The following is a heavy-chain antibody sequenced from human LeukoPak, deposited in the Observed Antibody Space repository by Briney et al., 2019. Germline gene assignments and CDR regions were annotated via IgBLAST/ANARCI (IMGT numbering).Heavy chain of an antibody. V-gene: IGHV4-59*01. CDR1: GDSISTYY. Sequence: SETLSLTCTVSGDSISTYYWSWIQQSPEKGLEWIGYILYTGNTNYNPSLKSRVTISIDTSKKQFSLNLSSVTAADTAVYYCATAGGSYYSGWEFDSWGQGTLVTVSS. CDR3: ATAGGSYYSGWEFDS. D-gene: IGHD2-15*01. CDR2: ILYTGNT. J-gene: IGHJ4*02.